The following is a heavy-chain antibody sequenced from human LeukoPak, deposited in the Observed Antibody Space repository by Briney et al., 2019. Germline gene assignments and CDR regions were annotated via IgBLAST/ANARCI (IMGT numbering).Heavy chain of an antibody. D-gene: IGHD1-7*01. Sequence: GGSLRLSCAASGFTFTSYWMNWVRQAPGKGLEWVANINPDGSGKDYVDSVKGRFTISRENAKSSLYLQINSLRAEDTAVYYCARHENWNFPYWGQGTPVTVSS. CDR3: ARHENWNFPY. CDR2: INPDGSGK. V-gene: IGHV3-7*01. J-gene: IGHJ4*02. CDR1: GFTFTSYW.